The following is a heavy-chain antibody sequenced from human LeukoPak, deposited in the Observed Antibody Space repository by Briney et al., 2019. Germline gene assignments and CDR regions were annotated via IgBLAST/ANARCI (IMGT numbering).Heavy chain of an antibody. CDR3: ARSSPELLLP. CDR1: GYTFTSYD. J-gene: IGHJ5*02. V-gene: IGHV1-8*01. CDR2: MNPNSGNT. Sequence: ASVKVSCKASGYTFTSYDINWVRQATGQGLEWMGWMNPNSGNTGYARKFQGRVTMTRNTSISTAYMELSSLRSGDTAVYYCARSSPELLLPWGQGTLVTVSS. D-gene: IGHD1-26*01.